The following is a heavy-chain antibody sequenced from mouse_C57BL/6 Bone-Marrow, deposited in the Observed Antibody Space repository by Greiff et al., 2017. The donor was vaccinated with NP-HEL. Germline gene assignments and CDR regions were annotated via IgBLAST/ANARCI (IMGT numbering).Heavy chain of an antibody. D-gene: IGHD1-1*02. CDR3: ARRGVAFDY. CDR2: ISSGGSYT. Sequence: EVQLQESGGDLVKPGGSLKLSCAASGFTFSSYGMSWVRQTPDKRLEWVATISSGGSYTYYPDSVKGRFTISRDNAKNTLYLQMSSLKSEDTAMYYCARRGVAFDYWGQGTTLTVSS. J-gene: IGHJ2*01. V-gene: IGHV5-6*01. CDR1: GFTFSSYG.